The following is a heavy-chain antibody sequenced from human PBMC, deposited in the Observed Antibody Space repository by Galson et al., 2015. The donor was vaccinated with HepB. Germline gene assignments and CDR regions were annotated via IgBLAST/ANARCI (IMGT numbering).Heavy chain of an antibody. CDR1: GYTLTELS. Sequence: SVKVSCKVSGYTLTELSMHWVRQAPGKGLEWMGGYDPEDGETIYAQKFQGRVTMTEDTSTDTAYMELSSLRSEDTAVYYCATVDLFGEYGGMDVWGQGTTVTVSS. CDR2: YDPEDGET. CDR3: ATVDLFGEYGGMDV. J-gene: IGHJ6*02. V-gene: IGHV1-24*01. D-gene: IGHD3-10*02.